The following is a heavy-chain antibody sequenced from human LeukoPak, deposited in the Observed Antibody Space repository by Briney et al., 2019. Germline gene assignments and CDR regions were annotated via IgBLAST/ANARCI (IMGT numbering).Heavy chain of an antibody. D-gene: IGHD6-19*01. Sequence: PGGSLRLSCAGSGFTFYSYAMNWVRQAPGKGLEWVSSISSSSSYIYYADSVKGRFTISRDNAKNSLYLQMNSLRAEDTAVYYCARDAVAGTKRDYWGQGTLVTVSS. CDR3: ARDAVAGTKRDY. J-gene: IGHJ4*02. CDR2: ISSSSSYI. CDR1: GFTFYSYA. V-gene: IGHV3-21*01.